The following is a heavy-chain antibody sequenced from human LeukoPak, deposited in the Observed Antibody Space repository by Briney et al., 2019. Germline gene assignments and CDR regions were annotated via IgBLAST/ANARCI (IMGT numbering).Heavy chain of an antibody. D-gene: IGHD6-6*01. V-gene: IGHV6-1*01. Sequence: SQTLSLTCAISGASVSSNSAAWNWIRQSPSRGLEWLGRTYYRSKWYNDYAVSVKSRITINPDTSKNQFSLQLNSVTAADTAVYYCAREFGGAARLSYFDYWGQGTLVTVSS. J-gene: IGHJ4*02. CDR1: GASVSSNSAA. CDR2: TYYRSKWYN. CDR3: AREFGGAARLSYFDY.